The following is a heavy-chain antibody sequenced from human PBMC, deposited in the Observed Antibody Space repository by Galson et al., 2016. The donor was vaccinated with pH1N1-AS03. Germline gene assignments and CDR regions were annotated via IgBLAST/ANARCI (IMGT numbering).Heavy chain of an antibody. CDR1: GFTFSGYT. CDR3: ARDDSSSWYRYYYYGMDV. CDR2: ISSSSTYI. J-gene: IGHJ6*02. V-gene: IGHV3-21*01. Sequence: SLRLSCAASGFTFSGYTMSWVRQAPGKGLEWVSFISSSSTYIYYADSLKGRVTISRDNAKNSLYLQMNSLRVEDTAVYYCARDDSSSWYRYYYYGMDVWGQGTTVTVSS. D-gene: IGHD6-13*01.